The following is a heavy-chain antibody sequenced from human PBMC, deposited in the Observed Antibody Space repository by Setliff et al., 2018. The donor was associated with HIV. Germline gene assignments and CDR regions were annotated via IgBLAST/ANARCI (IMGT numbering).Heavy chain of an antibody. J-gene: IGHJ4*02. V-gene: IGHV1-69*13. CDR1: GGTFSTCA. D-gene: IGHD3-22*01. CDR3: ASAYDSSGYYYVFDY. Sequence: ASVKVSCKASGGTFSTCAISWVRQAPGQGLEWMGGIIPIFGTANYAQNFEGRVTITADESTSTAYMELTSLRSDDTAVYYCASAYDSSGYYYVFDYWGQGTLVTSPQ. CDR2: IIPIFGTA.